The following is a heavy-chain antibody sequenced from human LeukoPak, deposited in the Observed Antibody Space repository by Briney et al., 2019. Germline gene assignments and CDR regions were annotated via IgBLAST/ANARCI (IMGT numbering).Heavy chain of an antibody. CDR2: IIPIFGTA. Sequence: SVKVSCKASGGTFSSYAISWVRQAPGQGLEWMGGIIPIFGTANYAQKFQGRVTITADESTSTAYMELSSLRSEDTAVYYCARELRYYDSSGSPFDYWGQGTLVTVSS. D-gene: IGHD3-22*01. CDR1: GGTFSSYA. V-gene: IGHV1-69*01. J-gene: IGHJ4*02. CDR3: ARELRYYDSSGSPFDY.